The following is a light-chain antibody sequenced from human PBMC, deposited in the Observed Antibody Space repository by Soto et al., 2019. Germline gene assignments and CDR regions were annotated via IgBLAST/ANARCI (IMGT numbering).Light chain of an antibody. J-gene: IGKJ4*01. V-gene: IGKV3-11*01. CDR1: ESVDIY. CDR2: HAS. Sequence: ETVLTQSPATLSLSPGERATLSCRASESVDIYLAWYQQKPGQAPRLLIYHASNRATGIPARFSGSGSGTDFTLTISSLAPEDSAVYYCQQRRNWPPLTFGGGTRVEIK. CDR3: QQRRNWPPLT.